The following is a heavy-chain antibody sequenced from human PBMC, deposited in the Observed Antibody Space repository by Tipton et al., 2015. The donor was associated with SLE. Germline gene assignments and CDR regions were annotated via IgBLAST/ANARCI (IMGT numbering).Heavy chain of an antibody. CDR2: VSTTGIT. V-gene: IGHV4-4*07. Sequence: TLSLTCTVSGGSISSFYWHWIRQPAGKGLEWIGRVSTTGITDYNPSLKSRVTMSLDTSTNQFSLRLSSVTAADTAIYYCARGIVVVVASPPYWYFDLWGRGTLVTVSS. D-gene: IGHD2-15*01. J-gene: IGHJ2*01. CDR3: ARGIVVVVASPPYWYFDL. CDR1: GGSISSFY.